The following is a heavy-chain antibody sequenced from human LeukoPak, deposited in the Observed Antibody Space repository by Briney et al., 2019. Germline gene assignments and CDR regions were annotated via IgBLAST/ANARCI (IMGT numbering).Heavy chain of an antibody. Sequence: SETLSLTCTVSGGSISSTSYYWGWIRQPPGKGLQWIGSIYYNGNTYNNPSLKSRVTMSVDTFKNQFSLKLSSLTAADTAVYYCARDSSGYDYWGQGILVTVSS. CDR1: GGSISSTSYY. CDR3: ARDSSGYDY. D-gene: IGHD3-22*01. V-gene: IGHV4-39*07. CDR2: IYYNGNT. J-gene: IGHJ4*02.